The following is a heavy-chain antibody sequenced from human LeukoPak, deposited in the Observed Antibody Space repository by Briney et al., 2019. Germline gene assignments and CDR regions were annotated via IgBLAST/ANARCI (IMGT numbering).Heavy chain of an antibody. CDR3: ARGGASYDSSGYPTPLFDY. V-gene: IGHV4-31*03. CDR2: IYYSGST. D-gene: IGHD3-22*01. J-gene: IGHJ4*02. CDR1: GGSISSGGYY. Sequence: SETLSLTCTVSGGSISSGGYYWSWIRQHPGQGLEWIGYIYYSGSTYYNPSLKSRVTISVDTSKNQFSLKLSSVTAADTAVYYCARGGASYDSSGYPTPLFDYWGQGTLVTVSS.